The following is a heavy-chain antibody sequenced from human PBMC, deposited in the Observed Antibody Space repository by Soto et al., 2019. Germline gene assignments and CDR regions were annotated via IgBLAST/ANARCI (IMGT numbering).Heavy chain of an antibody. Sequence: GGSLRLSCAASGFTFSSYDMHWVRQATGKGLEWVSAIGTAGDTYYPGSVKGRFTISRENAKNSLYLQMNSLRAEDTAVYYCARRGAGSSFHYYGMDVWGQGTTVTVSS. CDR1: GFTFSSYD. CDR3: ARRGAGSSFHYYGMDV. D-gene: IGHD6-6*01. V-gene: IGHV3-13*01. CDR2: IGTAGDT. J-gene: IGHJ6*02.